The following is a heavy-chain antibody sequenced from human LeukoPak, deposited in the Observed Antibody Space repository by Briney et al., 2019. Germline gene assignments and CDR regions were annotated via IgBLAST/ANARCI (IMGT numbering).Heavy chain of an antibody. Sequence: SVKVSCKASRGTFSSYAISWVRQAPGQGLEWMGRIIPILGIANYAQKFQGRVTITADKSTSTAYMELSSLRSEDTAVYYCARIREYSSSSGDYWGQGTLVTVSS. J-gene: IGHJ4*02. V-gene: IGHV1-69*04. CDR2: IIPILGIA. CDR1: RGTFSSYA. D-gene: IGHD6-6*01. CDR3: ARIREYSSSSGDY.